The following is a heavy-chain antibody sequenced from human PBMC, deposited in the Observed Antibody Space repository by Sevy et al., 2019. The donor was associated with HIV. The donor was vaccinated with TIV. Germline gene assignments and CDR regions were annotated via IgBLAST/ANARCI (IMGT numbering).Heavy chain of an antibody. CDR1: GFTFSNYG. J-gene: IGHJ2*01. D-gene: IGHD3-9*01. V-gene: IGHV3-30*18. CDR3: AKKDVTGEAYWGFGL. CDR2: IAYDGSNK. Sequence: GGSLRLSCAASGFTFSNYGMHWVRQAPGKGLEWVAIIAYDGSNKYYGDSVEGRFTISRDNSKNTLYLQMNSLRVEDTAVYYCAKKDVTGEAYWGFGLWGRGTLVTVSS.